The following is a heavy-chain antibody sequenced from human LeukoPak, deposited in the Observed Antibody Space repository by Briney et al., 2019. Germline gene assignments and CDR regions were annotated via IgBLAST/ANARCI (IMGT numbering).Heavy chain of an antibody. Sequence: ASVKVSCKASGYTFTSYGISWARQAPGQGLEWMGWISAYNGNTNYAQKLQGRVTMTTDTSTSTAYMELRSLRSDDTAVYYCASFFCSSTSCYFGYFDYWGQGTLVTVSS. CDR1: GYTFTSYG. J-gene: IGHJ4*02. CDR2: ISAYNGNT. D-gene: IGHD2-2*01. CDR3: ASFFCSSTSCYFGYFDY. V-gene: IGHV1-18*01.